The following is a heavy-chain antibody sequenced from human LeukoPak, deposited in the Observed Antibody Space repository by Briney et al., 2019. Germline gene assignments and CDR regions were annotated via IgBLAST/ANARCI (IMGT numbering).Heavy chain of an antibody. CDR2: IFPGDSDT. Sequence: GESLKISCTGSGYSFTTYYIGWLRQMPGKGLEWMGIIFPGDSDTRYSPSFEGQVTISADKSTSTAYLQWSGLKASDTAMYYCARRAQAEMATIWGLVDYWGQGTLVTVSS. D-gene: IGHD5-24*01. V-gene: IGHV5-51*01. CDR3: ARRAQAEMATIWGLVDY. J-gene: IGHJ4*02. CDR1: GYSFTTYY.